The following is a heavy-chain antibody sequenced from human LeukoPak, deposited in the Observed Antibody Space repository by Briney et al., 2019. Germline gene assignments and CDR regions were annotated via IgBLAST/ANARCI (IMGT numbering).Heavy chain of an antibody. J-gene: IGHJ4*02. CDR1: GGSISSGSYY. CDR2: IYTSGST. D-gene: IGHD3-22*01. V-gene: IGHV4-61*02. CDR3: ARAAPSYYDSSGSGFDY. Sequence: PSETLSLTCTVSGGSISSGSYYWSWIRQPAGKGLEWIGRIYTSGSTNYNPSLKNRVTISVDTSKNQFSLKLSSVTAADTAVYYCARAAPSYYDSSGSGFDYWGQGTLVTVSS.